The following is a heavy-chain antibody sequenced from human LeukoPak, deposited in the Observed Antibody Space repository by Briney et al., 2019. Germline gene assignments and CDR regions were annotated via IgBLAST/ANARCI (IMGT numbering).Heavy chain of an antibody. CDR3: AKSESRWPGGGY. J-gene: IGHJ4*02. V-gene: IGHV3-23*01. CDR1: GFTFSSYA. CDR2: ISGSGGST. D-gene: IGHD3-10*01. Sequence: PGGSLRLSCAASGFTFSSYAMSWVRQAPGKGLEWVSAISGSGGSTYYADSVKGRFTISRDNSKNTLYLRMNSLRAEDTAVYYCAKSESRWPGGGYWGQGTLVTVSS.